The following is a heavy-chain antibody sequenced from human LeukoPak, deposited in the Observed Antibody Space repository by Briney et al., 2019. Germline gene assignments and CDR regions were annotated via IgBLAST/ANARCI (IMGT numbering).Heavy chain of an antibody. D-gene: IGHD1-26*01. CDR2: FDPEDGES. V-gene: IGHV1-24*01. Sequence: ASVRVSCTVSGNSLSETSIHWVRQAPGQWLEWMGGFDPEDGESIFAQRFQGRFSMTEDTSTDTASMELRSLRLEDTAVYYCATADKWEPLDYWGQGTLVTVSS. CDR3: ATADKWEPLDY. CDR1: GNSLSETS. J-gene: IGHJ4*02.